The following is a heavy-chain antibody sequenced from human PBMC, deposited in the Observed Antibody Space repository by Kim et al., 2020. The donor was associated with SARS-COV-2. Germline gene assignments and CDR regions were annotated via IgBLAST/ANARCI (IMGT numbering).Heavy chain of an antibody. J-gene: IGHJ5*02. V-gene: IGHV3-21*01. D-gene: IGHD5-18*01. CDR3: ARVGDTAMVTGWFDP. CDR2: ISSSSYI. Sequence: GGSLRLSCAASGFTFSSYSMNWVRQAPGKGLEWVSSISSSSYIYYADSVKGRFTISRDNAKNSLYLQMNSLRAEDTAVYYCARVGDTAMVTGWFDPWGQGTLVTVSS. CDR1: GFTFSSYS.